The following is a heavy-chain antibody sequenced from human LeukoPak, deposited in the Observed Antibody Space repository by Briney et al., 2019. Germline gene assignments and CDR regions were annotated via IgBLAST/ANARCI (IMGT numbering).Heavy chain of an antibody. D-gene: IGHD2-2*02. CDR1: GYTFTGYY. CDR2: INPNSGGT. Sequence: GASVKVSCKASGYTFTGYYMHWVRQAPGQGLEWMGWINPNSGGTNYAQKFQGRVTMTRDTSISTAYMELSRLRSDDTAVYYCARDIDCSSTSCYSGYNWFDHWGQGTLVTVSS. V-gene: IGHV1-2*02. CDR3: ARDIDCSSTSCYSGYNWFDH. J-gene: IGHJ5*02.